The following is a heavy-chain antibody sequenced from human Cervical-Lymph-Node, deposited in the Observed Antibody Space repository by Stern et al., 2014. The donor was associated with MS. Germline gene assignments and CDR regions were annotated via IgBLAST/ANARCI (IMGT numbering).Heavy chain of an antibody. J-gene: IGHJ2*01. V-gene: IGHV1-45*02. CDR3: ARSPLQQTGLDDWYFDV. D-gene: IGHD3-9*01. CDR2: IIPYNGNT. CDR1: GWTFTYLY. Sequence: QVQLVQSGAEVRKAGSSVRLSCKASGWTFTYLYLHWVRQAPGQPPEWMGRIIPYNGNTKYAPKFQDRVTIVREASLTTTFLEMTSLTSEDTAMYYCARSPLQQTGLDDWYFDVWGRGTLVTVS.